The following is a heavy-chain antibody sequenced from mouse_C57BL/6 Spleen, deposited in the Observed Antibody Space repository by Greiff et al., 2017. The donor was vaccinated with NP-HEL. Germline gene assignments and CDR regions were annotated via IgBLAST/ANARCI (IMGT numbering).Heavy chain of an antibody. CDR3: AREEGGYDEDAMDY. V-gene: IGHV1-80*01. Sequence: QVQLQQSGAELVKPGPSVKISCKASGYAFSSYWMNWVKQRPGKGLEGIGQIYPGDGDTNYNGKFKGKATLTADKSSSTAYMQLSSLTSEDSAVYFCAREEGGYDEDAMDYWGQGTSVTVSS. J-gene: IGHJ4*01. CDR1: GYAFSSYW. CDR2: IYPGDGDT. D-gene: IGHD2-2*01.